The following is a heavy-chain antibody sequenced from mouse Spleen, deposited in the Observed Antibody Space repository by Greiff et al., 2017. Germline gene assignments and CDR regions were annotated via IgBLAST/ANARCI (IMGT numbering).Heavy chain of an antibody. Sequence: DVMLVESGGGLVKLGGSLKLSCAASGFTFSSYAMSWVRQTPEKRLEWVATISSGGGNTYYPDSVKGRFTISRDNAKNTLYLQMSSLKPEDTAMYYCARRVMIKDYFDYWGQGTTLTVSS. CDR1: GFTFSSYA. D-gene: IGHD2-4*01. V-gene: IGHV5-9*01. CDR3: ARRVMIKDYFDY. J-gene: IGHJ2*01. CDR2: ISSGGGNT.